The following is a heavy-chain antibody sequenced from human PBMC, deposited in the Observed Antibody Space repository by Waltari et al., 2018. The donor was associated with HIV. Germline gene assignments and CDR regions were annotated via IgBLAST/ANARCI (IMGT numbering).Heavy chain of an antibody. CDR2: IYYSGNT. D-gene: IGHD4-17*01. J-gene: IGHJ4*02. Sequence: QVQLQESGPGLVKPSQTLSLTCTVSGGSISSGGYYWSWIRQHPGKGLEWIGYIYYSGNTYYNPSLKSRVTISVDTSKNQFSLKVTSVTAADTAVYYCARDLRYGDLSRFDYWGQGTPVTVSS. CDR1: GGSISSGGYY. V-gene: IGHV4-31*03. CDR3: ARDLRYGDLSRFDY.